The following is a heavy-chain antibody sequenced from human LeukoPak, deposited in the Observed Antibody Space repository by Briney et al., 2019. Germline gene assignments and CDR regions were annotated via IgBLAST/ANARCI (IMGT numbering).Heavy chain of an antibody. CDR1: GGTFRSYA. Sequence: ASVKVSCKASGGTFRSYAISWVRQAPGQGREWMGGIIPIFGTANSAKTFQGRVTITTDASTSTSYMELSSRRYAIPAVYYWSRSGGERWLQSPYWGQGTLVTVSS. CDR3: SRSGGERWLQSPY. CDR2: IIPIFGTA. J-gene: IGHJ4*02. D-gene: IGHD5-24*01. V-gene: IGHV1-69*05.